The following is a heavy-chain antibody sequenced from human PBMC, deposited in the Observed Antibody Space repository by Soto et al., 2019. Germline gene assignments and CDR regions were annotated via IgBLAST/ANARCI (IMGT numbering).Heavy chain of an antibody. Sequence: QVQLVESGGGVVQPGRSLRLSCAASGFTFSSYGMHWVRQAPGKGLEWVAVIWYDGSNKYYADSVKGRFTISRDNSKNTLYLQMNSLRAEDTAVYYCARTRGYSYGSPFDYWGQGTLVTVSS. J-gene: IGHJ4*02. CDR3: ARTRGYSYGSPFDY. CDR1: GFTFSSYG. D-gene: IGHD5-18*01. V-gene: IGHV3-33*01. CDR2: IWYDGSNK.